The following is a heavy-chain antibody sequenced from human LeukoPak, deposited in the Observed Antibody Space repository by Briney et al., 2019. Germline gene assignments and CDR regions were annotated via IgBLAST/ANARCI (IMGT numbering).Heavy chain of an antibody. CDR3: ARHGDGINYYDSSGYNYGSYYYYYTDV. CDR1: GYSISSGYY. V-gene: IGHV4-38-2*02. CDR2: INYSGST. J-gene: IGHJ6*03. Sequence: SETLSLTCTVSGYSISSGYYWGWIRQPPGKGLEWIGEINYSGSTNYNPSLKSRVTISVDTSKSQFSLSLTSVTAADTAVYYCARHGDGINYYDSSGYNYGSYYYYYTDVWGKGTTVTVSS. D-gene: IGHD3-22*01.